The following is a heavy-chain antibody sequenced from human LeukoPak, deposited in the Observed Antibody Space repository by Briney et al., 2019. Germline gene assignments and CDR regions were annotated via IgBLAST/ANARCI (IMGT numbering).Heavy chain of an antibody. J-gene: IGHJ6*03. V-gene: IGHV1-69*05. CDR2: IIPIFGTA. Sequence: GASVKVSCKASGGTFSSYAISWVRQAPGQGLEWMGGIIPIFGTANYAQKFQGRVTITTDESMSTAYMELSSLRSEDTAVYYCARGVRGRTYYMDVWGKGTTVTVSS. D-gene: IGHD3-10*01. CDR1: GGTFSSYA. CDR3: ARGVRGRTYYMDV.